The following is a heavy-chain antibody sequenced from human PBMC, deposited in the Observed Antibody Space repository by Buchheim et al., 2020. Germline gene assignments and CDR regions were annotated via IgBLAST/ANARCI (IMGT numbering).Heavy chain of an antibody. Sequence: QVQLVESGGGVVQPGRSLRLSCAASGFTFSSYAMHWVRQAPGKGLEWVAVISYDGSNKYYADSVKGRFTISRDNSKNTLYLQMNSLRAEDTAVYYCAKDPRSYDSPFDYWGQGTL. CDR2: ISYDGSNK. CDR3: AKDPRSYDSPFDY. D-gene: IGHD3-22*01. CDR1: GFTFSSYA. J-gene: IGHJ4*02. V-gene: IGHV3-30*04.